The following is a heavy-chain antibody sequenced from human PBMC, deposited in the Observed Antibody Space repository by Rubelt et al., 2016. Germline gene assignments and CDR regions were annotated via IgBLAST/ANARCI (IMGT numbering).Heavy chain of an antibody. J-gene: IGHJ4*02. D-gene: IGHD6-13*01. V-gene: IGHV4-61*05. Sequence: QLQLQESGPGLVKPSETLSLTCTVSGDSISRSHYYWAWIRQPPGKGLEWIGYIYYTGFTNFNPSLKSRVTISLDTSKNQFSLKLSSLTAADTAVYYCARDSAGFDYWGQGTLVTVSS. CDR1: GDSISRSHYY. CDR3: ARDSAGFDY. CDR2: IYYTGFT.